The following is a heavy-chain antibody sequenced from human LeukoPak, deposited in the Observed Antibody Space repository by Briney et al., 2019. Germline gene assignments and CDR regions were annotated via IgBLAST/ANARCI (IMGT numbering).Heavy chain of an antibody. CDR1: RYTFTGYY. J-gene: IGHJ6*02. D-gene: IGHD3-10*01. Sequence: ASVKVSCKASRYTFTGYYMQWVRQAPGQGLEWMGWINPNSGGTNYAQKFQGRVTMTRDTSISTAYMELSRLRSDDTAVYYCARVSVTMVRGVIRPNYGMDVWGQGTTVTVSS. CDR3: ARVSVTMVRGVIRPNYGMDV. CDR2: INPNSGGT. V-gene: IGHV1-2*02.